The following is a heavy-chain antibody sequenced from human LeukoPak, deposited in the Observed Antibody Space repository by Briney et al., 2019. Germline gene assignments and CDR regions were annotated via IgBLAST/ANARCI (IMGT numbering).Heavy chain of an antibody. V-gene: IGHV1-69*13. D-gene: IGHD3-10*01. CDR1: GGTFSSYA. J-gene: IGHJ6*03. CDR3: AGGYYGSGSPLNYYYYYMDV. CDR2: IIPIFGTA. Sequence: AASVKVSCKASGGTFSSYAISWVRQAPGQGLEWMGGIIPIFGTANYAQKFQGRVTITADESTSTAYMELSSLRSEDTAVYYCAGGYYGSGSPLNYYYYYMDVWGKGTTVTISS.